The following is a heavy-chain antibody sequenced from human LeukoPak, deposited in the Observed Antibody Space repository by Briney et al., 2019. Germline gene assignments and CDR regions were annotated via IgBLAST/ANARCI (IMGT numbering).Heavy chain of an antibody. CDR1: GGSISSYY. J-gene: IGHJ6*03. V-gene: IGHV4-4*07. Sequence: SETLSLTCTVSGGSISSYYWSWIRQPAGKGLEWIGRIYTSGSTNYNPSLKSRVTMSVDTSKNQFSLKLSSVTAADTAVYYCARLESAAAGTRYYYYYMDVWGKGTTVTVSS. D-gene: IGHD6-13*01. CDR3: ARLESAAAGTRYYYYYMDV. CDR2: IYTSGST.